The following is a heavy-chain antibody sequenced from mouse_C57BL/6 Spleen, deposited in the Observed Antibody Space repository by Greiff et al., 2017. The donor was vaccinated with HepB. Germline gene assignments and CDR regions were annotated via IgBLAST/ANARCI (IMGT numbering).Heavy chain of an antibody. D-gene: IGHD2-4*01. V-gene: IGHV1-39*01. CDR2: INPNYGTT. CDR1: GYSFTDYN. Sequence: VVKPGASVKISCKASGYSFTDYNMNWVKQSNGKSLEWIGVINPNYGTTSYNQKFKGKATLTVDQSSSTAYMQLNSLTSEDSAVYYCARTRYDYDDWYFDVWGTGTTVTVSS. J-gene: IGHJ1*03. CDR3: ARTRYDYDDWYFDV.